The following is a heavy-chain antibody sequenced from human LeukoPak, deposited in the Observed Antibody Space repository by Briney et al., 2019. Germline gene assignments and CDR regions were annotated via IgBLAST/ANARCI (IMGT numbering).Heavy chain of an antibody. CDR2: ISWNSGSI. CDR3: ASAADTDGYDY. Sequence: PGRSLRLSCAASGFTFDDYAMHWVRQAPGKGLEWVSGISWNSGSIGYADSVKGRFTISRDNAKNSLYLQMNSLRAEDTAVYYCASAADTDGYDYWGQGTLVTVSS. CDR1: GFTFDDYA. V-gene: IGHV3-9*01. J-gene: IGHJ4*02. D-gene: IGHD5-18*01.